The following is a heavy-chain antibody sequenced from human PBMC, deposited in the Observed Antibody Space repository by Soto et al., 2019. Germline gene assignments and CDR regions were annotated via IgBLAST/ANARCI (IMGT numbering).Heavy chain of an antibody. J-gene: IGHJ5*02. V-gene: IGHV1-69*06. D-gene: IGHD5-18*01. Sequence: QVQLVQSGAEVKKPGSSVKVSCKASGGTFSSYAISWVRQAPGQGLEWMGGIIPIFGTANYAQKFQGRVTITADKSTSTAYMELSRLRSEDTAVYYCARGEDTAMVTGGWFDPWGQGTLVTVSS. CDR2: IIPIFGTA. CDR3: ARGEDTAMVTGGWFDP. CDR1: GGTFSSYA.